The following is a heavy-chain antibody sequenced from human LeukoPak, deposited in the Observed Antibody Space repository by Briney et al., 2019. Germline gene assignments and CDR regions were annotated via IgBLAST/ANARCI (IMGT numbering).Heavy chain of an antibody. J-gene: IGHJ3*02. CDR1: GGSISSYY. V-gene: IGHV4-59*01. D-gene: IGHD3-16*01. Sequence: SETLSLTCTVSGGSISSYYWSWIRQPPGKGLEWIGYIYYSGSTKYNPSLKSRVTISVDTSKNQFSLELSSVTAADTAVYHCARQTYADDAFDIWGQGTMVTVSS. CDR3: ARQTYADDAFDI. CDR2: IYYSGST.